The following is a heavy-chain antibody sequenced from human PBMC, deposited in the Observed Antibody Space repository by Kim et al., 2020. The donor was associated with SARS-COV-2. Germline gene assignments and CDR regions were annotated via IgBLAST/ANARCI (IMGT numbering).Heavy chain of an antibody. CDR1: GGTFSSYA. CDR3: ARAHVDYDFWSGYYLPNWFDP. Sequence: SVKVSCNASGGTFSSYAISWVRQAPGQGLEWMGGIIPIFGTANYAQKFQGRVTITADESTSTAYMELSSLRSEDTAVYYCARAHVDYDFWSGYYLPNWFDPWGQGTLVTVSS. D-gene: IGHD3-3*01. J-gene: IGHJ5*02. CDR2: IIPIFGTA. V-gene: IGHV1-69*13.